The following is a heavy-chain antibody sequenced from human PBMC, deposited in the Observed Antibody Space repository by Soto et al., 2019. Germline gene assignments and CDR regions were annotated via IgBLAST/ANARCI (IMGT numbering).Heavy chain of an antibody. J-gene: IGHJ4*02. CDR2: ISSSGSTI. V-gene: IGHV3-48*03. CDR1: GFTLSSYE. Sequence: GGSLRISCAASGFTLSSYEMNWVRQAPGKGLEWVSYISSSGSTIYYEHSVKGRFTISRDNAKNSLYLQMNSLRAEDTAVYYCSSSPLSGYSISSATFDYWGQGTMVTVSS. CDR3: SSSPLSGYSISSATFDY. D-gene: IGHD6-6*01.